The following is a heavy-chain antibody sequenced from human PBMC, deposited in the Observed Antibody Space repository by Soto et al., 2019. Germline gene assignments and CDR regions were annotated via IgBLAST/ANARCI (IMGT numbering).Heavy chain of an antibody. CDR3: ARGITMVRGVIHTPYFDY. J-gene: IGHJ4*02. CDR2: IYHSGST. D-gene: IGHD3-10*01. V-gene: IGHV4-30-4*01. Sequence: SETLSLTCTVSGGSISSGDYYWSWIRQPPGKGLEWIGYIYHSGSTYYNPSLKSRVTISVDTSKNQFSLKLSSVTAADTAVYCCARGITMVRGVIHTPYFDYWGQGTLVTVSS. CDR1: GGSISSGDYY.